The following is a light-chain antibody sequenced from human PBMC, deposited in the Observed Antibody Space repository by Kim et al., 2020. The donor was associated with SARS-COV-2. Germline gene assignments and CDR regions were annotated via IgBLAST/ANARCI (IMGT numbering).Light chain of an antibody. CDR2: AAS. Sequence: IQMTQSTSSLSASVGDRVTITCRASQIISNYLNWYQQKPGKAPKLLIYAASSLQSGVPSRFSGSGSGTDFTLTISSLQPEDFATYYCQQSYSTLMYTFGQGTKLEI. CDR3: QQSYSTLMYT. CDR1: QIISNY. V-gene: IGKV1-39*01. J-gene: IGKJ2*01.